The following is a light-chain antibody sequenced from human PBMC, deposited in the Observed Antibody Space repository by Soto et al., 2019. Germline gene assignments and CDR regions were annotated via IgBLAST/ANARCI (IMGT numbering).Light chain of an antibody. CDR3: QQYGRSPLT. Sequence: EIVMTQSPATLSVSPGERATLSCRASQSVSSSYLAWYQQKPGQAPRLLIHGASSRATGIPDRFSGSGSGTDFTLTISRLEPEDFAVYYCQQYGRSPLTFGGGTKVDIK. J-gene: IGKJ4*01. CDR2: GAS. V-gene: IGKV3-20*01. CDR1: QSVSSSY.